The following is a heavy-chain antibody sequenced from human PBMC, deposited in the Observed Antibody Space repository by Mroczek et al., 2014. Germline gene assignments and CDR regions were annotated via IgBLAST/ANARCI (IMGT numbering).Heavy chain of an antibody. V-gene: IGHV4-61*02. CDR1: GGSISSGSYY. CDR3: ARDGGYYDILTGYYVGAFDI. J-gene: IGHJ3*02. CDR2: IYTSGST. Sequence: KESGPGLVKPSQTLSLTCTVSGGSISSGSYYWSWIRQPAGKGLEWIGRIYTSGSTNYNPSLKSRVTMSVDTSKNQFSLKLSSVTAADTAVYYCARDGGYYDILTGYYVGAFDIWGQGTMVTVSS. D-gene: IGHD3-9*01.